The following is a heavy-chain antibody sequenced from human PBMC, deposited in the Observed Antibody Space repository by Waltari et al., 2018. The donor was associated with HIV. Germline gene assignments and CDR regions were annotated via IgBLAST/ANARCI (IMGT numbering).Heavy chain of an antibody. Sequence: QVQLVASGGGVDQPGRSLGLTWAAYGLPFRRYDMHWVRQAPGKGLEWVAVISYDGSNKYYADSVKGRFTISRDNSKNTLYLQMNSLRAEDTAVYYCVRDQTMTRAFDIWGQGTMVTVSS. CDR2: ISYDGSNK. CDR3: VRDQTMTRAFDI. CDR1: GLPFRRYD. V-gene: IGHV3-30*01. D-gene: IGHD3-22*01. J-gene: IGHJ3*02.